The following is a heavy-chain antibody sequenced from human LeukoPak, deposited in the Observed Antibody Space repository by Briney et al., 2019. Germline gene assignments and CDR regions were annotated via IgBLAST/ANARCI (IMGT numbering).Heavy chain of an antibody. CDR3: ARNYYDFWSGYYYYYMDV. J-gene: IGHJ6*03. Sequence: GGSLRLSCAASGFTFSSYSMNWVRQAPGKGLEWVSYISSSSTIYYADSVKGRFTISRDNAKNSLYLQMNSLRAEDTAVYYCARNYYDFWSGYYYYYMDVWGKGTTVTVSS. CDR2: ISSSSTI. V-gene: IGHV3-48*01. D-gene: IGHD3-3*01. CDR1: GFTFSSYS.